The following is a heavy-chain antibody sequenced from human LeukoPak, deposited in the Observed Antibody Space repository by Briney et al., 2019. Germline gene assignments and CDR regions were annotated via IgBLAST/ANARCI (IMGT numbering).Heavy chain of an antibody. Sequence: PGGSLRLSCAASGFAFGTYWMSWVRQAPGKGLEWVANIKEEGSEKNYVDSVRGRFTISRDNAENSLYLQMNSLRAEDTAVYYCARNSDNHDYWGQGTLVTVSS. J-gene: IGHJ4*02. CDR2: IKEEGSEK. CDR3: ARNSDNHDY. D-gene: IGHD1-26*01. CDR1: GFAFGTYW. V-gene: IGHV3-7*04.